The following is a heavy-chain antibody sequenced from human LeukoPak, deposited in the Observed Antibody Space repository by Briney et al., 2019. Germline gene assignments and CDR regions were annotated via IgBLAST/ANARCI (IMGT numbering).Heavy chain of an antibody. V-gene: IGHV3-66*01. Sequence: PGGSLRLSCAASEFSVGSNYMSWVRQAPGKGLEWVSVIYSGGSTYYADSVKGRFTISRDNSKNTLYLQMNSLRAEDTAVYYCARDSEGYFDYWGQGTLVTVSS. CDR1: EFSVGSNY. CDR3: ARDSEGYFDY. J-gene: IGHJ4*02. CDR2: IYSGGST.